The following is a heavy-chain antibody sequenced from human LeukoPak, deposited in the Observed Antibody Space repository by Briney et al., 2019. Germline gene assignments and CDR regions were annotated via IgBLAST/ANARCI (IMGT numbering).Heavy chain of an antibody. CDR3: ATGPVQLERRYYYYYMDV. Sequence: ASVKVSCKASGYTFTSYGISWVRQAPGQGLEWMGWISAYNGNTNYAQKFQGRVTMTEDTSTDTAYMELSSLRSEDTAVYYCATGPVQLERRYYYYYMDVWGKGTTVTVSS. CDR1: GYTFTSYG. D-gene: IGHD1-1*01. V-gene: IGHV1-18*01. CDR2: ISAYNGNT. J-gene: IGHJ6*03.